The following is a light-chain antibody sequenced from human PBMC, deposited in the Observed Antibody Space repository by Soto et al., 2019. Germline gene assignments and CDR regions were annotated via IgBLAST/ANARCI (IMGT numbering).Light chain of an antibody. Sequence: EIVMTQSPATLSVSPGERATLSCRASQSVSSNLAWYQQKPGQAPRLLIYGASTRATCIPERFSGIGSGTEFTLTISSLQSEDLAVYYCQQYDNWLRTFGQGTKLEIK. V-gene: IGKV3-15*01. J-gene: IGKJ2*01. CDR1: QSVSSN. CDR2: GAS. CDR3: QQYDNWLRT.